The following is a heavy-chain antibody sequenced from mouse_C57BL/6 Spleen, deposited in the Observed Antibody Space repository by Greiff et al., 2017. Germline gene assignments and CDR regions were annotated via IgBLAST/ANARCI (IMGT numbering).Heavy chain of an antibody. CDR1: GYTFTSYT. CDR3: ASPYDGYFDV. D-gene: IGHD2-3*01. J-gene: IGHJ1*03. CDR2: INPSSGYT. Sequence: VKLVESGAELARPGASVKMSCKASGYTFTSYTMHWVKQRPGQGLEWIGYINPSSGYTKYNQKFKDKATLTADKSSSTAYMQLSSLTSEDSAVYYCASPYDGYFDVWGTGTTVTVSS. V-gene: IGHV1-4*01.